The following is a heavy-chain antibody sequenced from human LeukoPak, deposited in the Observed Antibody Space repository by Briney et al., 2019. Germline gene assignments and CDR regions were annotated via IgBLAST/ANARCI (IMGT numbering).Heavy chain of an antibody. CDR1: GGIFSSYA. V-gene: IGHV1-69*05. J-gene: IGHJ6*02. CDR2: IIPIFGTA. CDR3: ARGRNYYYYYGMHV. Sequence: GSSVKVSCKASGGIFSSYAISWVRQAPGQGLEWMGGIIPIFGTANYAQKFQGRVTITTDESTSTAYMELSSLRSEDTAVYYCARGRNYYYYYGMHVWGQGTTVTVSS.